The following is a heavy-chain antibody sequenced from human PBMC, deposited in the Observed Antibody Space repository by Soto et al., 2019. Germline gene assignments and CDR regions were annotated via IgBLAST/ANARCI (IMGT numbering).Heavy chain of an antibody. CDR1: GFPFSDYY. J-gene: IGHJ4*02. V-gene: IGHV3-11*06. Sequence: QVHLVESGGGLVKPGGSLRLSCPTSGFPFSDYYMSWIRQAPGKGLEWLSHISPKSTYRNYADSVKGRFTISRDNTKSSLFLKMNSLGVGDTVVYYCVRGGGGGLFEHWGQGVLVTVSS. D-gene: IGHD2-15*01. CDR3: VRGGGGGLFEH. CDR2: ISPKSTYR.